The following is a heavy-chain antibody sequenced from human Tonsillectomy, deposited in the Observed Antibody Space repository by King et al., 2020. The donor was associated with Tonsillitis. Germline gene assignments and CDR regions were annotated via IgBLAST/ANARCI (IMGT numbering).Heavy chain of an antibody. CDR3: ARGYYYDSSGYPLWYFDL. CDR1: GGSISSYY. V-gene: IGHV4-59*01. CDR2: IYYSGST. Sequence: HVQLQESGPGLVKPSETLSLTCTVSGGSISSYYWSWIRQPPGKGLEWIGYIYYSGSTNYNPSLKSRVTISVDTSKNQFSLKLSSVTAADTAVYYCARGYYYDSSGYPLWYFDLWGRGTLVTVSS. J-gene: IGHJ2*01. D-gene: IGHD3-22*01.